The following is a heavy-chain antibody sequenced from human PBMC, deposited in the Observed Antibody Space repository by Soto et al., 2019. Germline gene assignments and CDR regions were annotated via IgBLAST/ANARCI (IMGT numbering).Heavy chain of an antibody. CDR1: GFTFSSYA. V-gene: IGHV3-64*01. CDR3: ARARGRFDGVY. D-gene: IGHD3-16*01. CDR2: ISSNGGST. Sequence: EVQLVESGGGLVQPGGSLRLSCAASGFTFSSYAMHWVRQAPGKGLEYVSAISSNGGSTYYANSVKGRFTISRDNSKNTLYLQMGSLRAEDMAVYYCARARGRFDGVYWGQGTLVTVSS. J-gene: IGHJ4*02.